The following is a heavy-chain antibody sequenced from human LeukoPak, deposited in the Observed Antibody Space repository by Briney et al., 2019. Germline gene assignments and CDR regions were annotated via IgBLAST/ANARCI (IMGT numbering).Heavy chain of an antibody. CDR1: GGTFSSYA. CDR3: ARDKMDAGNAFDI. D-gene: IGHD3-10*01. V-gene: IGHV1-69*05. Sequence: SVKVSCKASGGTFSSYAISWVRQAPGQGLEWMGGIIPIFGTANYAQKFQGRVTITTDESTSTAYMELSSLRSEDTAVYYCARDKMDAGNAFDIWGQGTMVTVSS. J-gene: IGHJ3*02. CDR2: IIPIFGTA.